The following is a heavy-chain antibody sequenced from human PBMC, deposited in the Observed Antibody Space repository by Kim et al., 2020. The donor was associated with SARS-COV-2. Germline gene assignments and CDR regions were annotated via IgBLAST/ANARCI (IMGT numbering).Heavy chain of an antibody. Sequence: IANYAQKCQGRGTITADKSTSTAYMERSSLRSEDTAVYYCAGASSRALDYWGQGTLVTVSS. CDR2: IA. CDR3: AGASSRALDY. J-gene: IGHJ4*02. D-gene: IGHD6-13*01. V-gene: IGHV1-69*02.